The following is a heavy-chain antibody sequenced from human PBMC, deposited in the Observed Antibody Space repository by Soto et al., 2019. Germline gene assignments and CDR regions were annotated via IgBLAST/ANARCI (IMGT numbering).Heavy chain of an antibody. D-gene: IGHD3-3*01. J-gene: IGHJ6*03. CDR2: IYPGDSDT. V-gene: IGHV5-51*01. Sequence: GESLKISCKGSGYSFTSYWIGWVRQMPGKGLEWMGIIYPGDSDTRYSPSFQGQVTISADKSISTAYLQWSSLKASDTATYYCARCVYDDSRYYYMDVWGKGTTVTVSS. CDR3: ARCVYDDSRYYYMDV. CDR1: GYSFTSYW.